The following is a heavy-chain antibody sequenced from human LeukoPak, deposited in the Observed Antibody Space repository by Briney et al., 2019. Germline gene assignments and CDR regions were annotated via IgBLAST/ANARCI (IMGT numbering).Heavy chain of an antibody. CDR2: INPNSGNT. Sequence: ASVKLCCKPSGYTFTSYDINWVRQATGQGLEWLGWINPNSGNTGYAQKFQGRVTMTRNTSISTAYMELSSLRSEDTAVYYCARGFGSPGYDFWSGPEGYYFDYWGQGTLVTVSS. CDR3: ARGFGSPGYDFWSGPEGYYFDY. CDR1: GYTFTSYD. D-gene: IGHD3-3*01. V-gene: IGHV1-8*01. J-gene: IGHJ4*02.